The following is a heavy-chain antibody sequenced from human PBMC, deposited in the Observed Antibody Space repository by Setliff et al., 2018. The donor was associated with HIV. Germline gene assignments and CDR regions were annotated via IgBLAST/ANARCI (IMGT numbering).Heavy chain of an antibody. J-gene: IGHJ5*02. CDR3: ASLRRSSWYPWFDP. V-gene: IGHV4-4*07. Sequence: LSLTCTVSGGSVSNSYCSWIRQPAGKGLQWIGRIYTSGSTNFNPSLKSRVTMSLDTSKNQFSLKLTSVTAADTAVYYCASLRRSSWYPWFDPWGQGNLVTVSS. CDR2: IYTSGST. D-gene: IGHD6-13*01. CDR1: GGSVSNSY.